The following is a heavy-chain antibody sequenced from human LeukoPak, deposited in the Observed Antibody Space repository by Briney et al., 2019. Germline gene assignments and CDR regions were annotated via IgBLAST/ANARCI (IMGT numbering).Heavy chain of an antibody. CDR3: ARAGLVIQPYYYYYMDV. Sequence: ASVKVSCKASGYTFTGYYMHWVRQAPGQGLEWMGWINPNSGGTNYAQKFQGRVTMTRDTSISTAYMELSRLRSDDTAAYYCARAGLVIQPYYYYYMDVWGKGTTVTVSS. D-gene: IGHD3/OR15-3a*01. J-gene: IGHJ6*03. CDR1: GYTFTGYY. V-gene: IGHV1-2*02. CDR2: INPNSGGT.